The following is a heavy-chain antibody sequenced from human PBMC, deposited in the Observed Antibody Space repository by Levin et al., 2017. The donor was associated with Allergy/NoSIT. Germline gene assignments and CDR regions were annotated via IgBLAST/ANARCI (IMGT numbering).Heavy chain of an antibody. Sequence: SETLSLTCTVSGGSISSYYWSWIRQPPGKGLEWIGYIYYSGSTNYNPSLKSRVTISVDTSKNQFSLKLSSVTAADTAVYYCARVEMATITNAEYFQHWGQGTLVTVSS. CDR1: GGSISSYY. CDR3: ARVEMATITNAEYFQH. V-gene: IGHV4-59*01. D-gene: IGHD5-24*01. J-gene: IGHJ1*01. CDR2: IYYSGST.